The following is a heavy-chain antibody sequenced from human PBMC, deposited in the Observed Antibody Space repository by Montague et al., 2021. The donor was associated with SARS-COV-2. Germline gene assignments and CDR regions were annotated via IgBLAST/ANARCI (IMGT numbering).Heavy chain of an antibody. CDR3: ARDGLGRQWWMLGWFDP. Sequence: SETLSLTCTVSGGSISSYYWSWIRQPAGKGLEWIGRIYTSGSTNYNPSLKSRVTMSVDTSKNQFSLKLRSVTAADTAVYFCARDGLGRQWWMLGWFDPWGQGTLVTVSS. V-gene: IGHV4-4*07. D-gene: IGHD2-8*02. CDR1: GGSISSYY. CDR2: IYTSGST. J-gene: IGHJ5*02.